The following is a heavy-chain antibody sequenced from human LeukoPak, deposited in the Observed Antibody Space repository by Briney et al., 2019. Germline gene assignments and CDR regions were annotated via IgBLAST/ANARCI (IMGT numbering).Heavy chain of an antibody. Sequence: GVSLRLLCAASGFPFSTYDMSCVRQAPGKGLEGVTAISGSGGSIYYADSVKGRSTISRDNSKNTLYLQMNSLRAEDTAIYYCATSRGYDSGYRALELPPSPVDWGQGTLVTVSS. CDR3: ATSRGYDSGYRALELPPSPVD. D-gene: IGHD5-18*01. J-gene: IGHJ4*02. V-gene: IGHV3-23*01. CDR1: GFPFSTYD. CDR2: ISGSGGSI.